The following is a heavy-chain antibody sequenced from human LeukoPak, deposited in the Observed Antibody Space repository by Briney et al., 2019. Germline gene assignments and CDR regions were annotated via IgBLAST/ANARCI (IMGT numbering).Heavy chain of an antibody. CDR3: ARGRATLYYGMDV. D-gene: IGHD5-12*01. J-gene: IGHJ6*02. CDR1: GYTFTKYY. Sequence: ASVKVSCKASGYTFTKYYIHWVRQAPGQGLEWMGMINPSDDATTYAQRFQGRVTMTRDMSTTTVYMDLRSLRSEDTAVYYCARGRATLYYGMDVWGQGTTVTVSS. CDR2: INPSDDAT. V-gene: IGHV1-46*01.